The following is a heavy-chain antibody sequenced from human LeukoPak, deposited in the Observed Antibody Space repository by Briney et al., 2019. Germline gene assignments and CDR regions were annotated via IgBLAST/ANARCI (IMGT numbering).Heavy chain of an antibody. CDR3: ARLSAAYCYMDV. CDR1: GYSFTGYY. CDR2: INPNSGGT. D-gene: IGHD3-3*01. V-gene: IGHV1-2*02. J-gene: IGHJ6*03. Sequence: ASVTVSCKASGYSFTGYYMHWVRQAPGQGLEWMGWINPNSGGTNYAQKFQGRVTMTTDTAISTAYMELSRLRSDDTPVYYCARLSAAYCYMDVWGKGTTVTVSS.